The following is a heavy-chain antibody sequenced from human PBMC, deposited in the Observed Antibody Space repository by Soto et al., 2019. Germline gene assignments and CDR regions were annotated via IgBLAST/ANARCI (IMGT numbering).Heavy chain of an antibody. Sequence: TCNVSGGSIRCYFWKWIRQPPGKVLGMVLISVYNGNKNYAKKVKGRVTMTADTSTSTAYMELRSLQSDDTAVYYCARGARTAERWIKFGAYRLYCWGKGT. V-gene: IGHV1-18*04. J-gene: IGHJ6*03. D-gene: IGHD5-12*01. CDR2: ISVYNGNK. CDR3: ARGARTAERWIKFGAYRLYC. CDR1: GGSIRCYF.